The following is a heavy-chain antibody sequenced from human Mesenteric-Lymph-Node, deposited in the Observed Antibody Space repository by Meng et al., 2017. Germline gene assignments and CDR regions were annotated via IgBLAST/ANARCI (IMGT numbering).Heavy chain of an antibody. CDR2: IYYSGST. D-gene: IGHD1-7*01. V-gene: IGHV4-39*07. J-gene: IGHJ4*02. CDR1: GGSISSSSYY. CDR3: AREITGTIEY. Sequence: SETLSLTCTVSGGSISSSSYYWGWIRQPPGKGLEWIGSIYYSGSTYYNPSLKSRVTISVDTSKNQFSLKLSSVTAADTAVYYCAREITGTIEYWGQGTLVTVSS.